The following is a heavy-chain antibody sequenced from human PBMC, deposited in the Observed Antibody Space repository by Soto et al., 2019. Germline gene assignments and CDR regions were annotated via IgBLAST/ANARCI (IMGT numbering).Heavy chain of an antibody. Sequence: PGESLKISCKGSGYSFTSYWISWVRQMPEKGLEWMGRIDPSDSYTNYSPSFQGHVTISADKSISTAYLQWSSLKASDTAMYYCARHYYYDSSGCDAFDIWGQGTMVTVSS. CDR1: GYSFTSYW. D-gene: IGHD3-22*01. V-gene: IGHV5-10-1*01. J-gene: IGHJ3*02. CDR3: ARHYYYDSSGCDAFDI. CDR2: IDPSDSYT.